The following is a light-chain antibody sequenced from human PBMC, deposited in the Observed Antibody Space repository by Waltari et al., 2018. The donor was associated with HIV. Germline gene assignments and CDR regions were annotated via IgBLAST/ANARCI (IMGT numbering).Light chain of an antibody. CDR2: AKN. Sequence: SELTQDPAVSVALGQTVRITCQGDSLRNYYATWYQQKPGQAPVLVIYAKNNRPSGIPDRFSGSSSGNTASLTITATQADDEADYYCNSWDTNPEGVVFGGGTKLTVL. J-gene: IGLJ3*02. CDR1: SLRNYY. CDR3: NSWDTNPEGVV. V-gene: IGLV3-19*01.